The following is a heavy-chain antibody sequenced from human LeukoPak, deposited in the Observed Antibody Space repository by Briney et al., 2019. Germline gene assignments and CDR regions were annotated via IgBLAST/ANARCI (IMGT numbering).Heavy chain of an antibody. J-gene: IGHJ4*01. CDR2: ITSSGSYI. CDR3: ARAEALKFRDFDY. Sequence: GGSLRLSCAASGFTFSNYSMNWVRQAPGKGLEWVSSITSSGSYIYYADSVKGRFTISRDNARNSLYLQMNSLRAEDTAIYCCARAEALKFRDFDYWGQEPWSPSPQ. V-gene: IGHV3-21*01. CDR1: GFTFSNYS.